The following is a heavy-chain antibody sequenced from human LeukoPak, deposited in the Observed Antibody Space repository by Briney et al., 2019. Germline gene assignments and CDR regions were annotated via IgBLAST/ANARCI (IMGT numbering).Heavy chain of an antibody. V-gene: IGHV3-21*04. CDR3: ARGDRIPNY. Sequence: NTGGSLRLSCEGSGFTFSTCPLAWVRQAPGKGLEWVSAISGSGSAMNYADSLKGRFTISRDNAKNSLYLQMNSLRAEDTAVYYCARGDRIPNYWGQGTLVTVSS. J-gene: IGHJ4*02. D-gene: IGHD3-16*01. CDR1: GFTFSTCP. CDR2: ISGSGSAM.